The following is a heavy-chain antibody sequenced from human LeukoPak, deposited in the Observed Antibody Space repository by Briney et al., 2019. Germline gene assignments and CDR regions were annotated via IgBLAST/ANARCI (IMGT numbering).Heavy chain of an antibody. Sequence: ASVKVSCKASGYTFTSYYMHWVRQAPGQGLEWMGIINPSGGSTSYAQKFQGRVTITADKSTTTAYMDLSTLRSDDTGVYYCTIQPAYDSKRSSSHYWGQGTLVTVSS. CDR1: GYTFTSYY. CDR3: TIQPAYDSKRSSSHY. V-gene: IGHV1-46*01. D-gene: IGHD3-10*01. CDR2: INPSGGST. J-gene: IGHJ4*02.